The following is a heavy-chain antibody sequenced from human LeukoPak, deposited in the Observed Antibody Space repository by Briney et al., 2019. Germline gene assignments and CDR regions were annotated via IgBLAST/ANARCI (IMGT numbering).Heavy chain of an antibody. D-gene: IGHD7-27*01. CDR3: ARDLGPYYGMDV. CDR2: GDYSGST. Sequence: PSETLSLTCTVSGDSFTSVTDYWAWIRQPPGKGLEWIASGDYSGSTYYNPSLKSRVTISVDTSKNQFSLKLSSVTAADTAVYYCARDLGPYYGMDVWGQGTTVTVSS. V-gene: IGHV4-39*07. CDR1: GDSFTSVTDY. J-gene: IGHJ6*02.